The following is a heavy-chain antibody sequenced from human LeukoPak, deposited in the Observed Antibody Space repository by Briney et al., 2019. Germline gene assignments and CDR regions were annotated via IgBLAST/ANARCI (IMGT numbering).Heavy chain of an antibody. CDR3: VRVGIVGTTARIPLFDY. CDR1: GGSISSYY. Sequence: SETLSLTCTVSGGSISSYYWSWVRHPPRKGLEWIGYIYYSGSTNYNPSLKSRATMSVDTSKTQFSLKLSSVTAADTAAYYCVRVGIVGTTARIPLFDYWGQGTLVTVSS. V-gene: IGHV4-59*01. D-gene: IGHD1-26*01. J-gene: IGHJ4*02. CDR2: IYYSGST.